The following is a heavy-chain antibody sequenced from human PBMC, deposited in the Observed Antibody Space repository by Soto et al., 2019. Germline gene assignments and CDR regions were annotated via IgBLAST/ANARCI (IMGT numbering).Heavy chain of an antibody. D-gene: IGHD3-3*01. V-gene: IGHV4-4*07. CDR2: IYTSGST. CDR1: GGSISSYY. J-gene: IGHJ6*02. Sequence: QVQLQESGPGLVKPSETLSLTCTVSGGSISSYYWSWIRQPAGKGLEWIGRIYTSGSTNYNPSLKSRVTMSVDTSKNQFSLKLSSVTAADTAVYYCAREYYGFWSGKGGGHDGYGMDVWGQGTTVTVSS. CDR3: AREYYGFWSGKGGGHDGYGMDV.